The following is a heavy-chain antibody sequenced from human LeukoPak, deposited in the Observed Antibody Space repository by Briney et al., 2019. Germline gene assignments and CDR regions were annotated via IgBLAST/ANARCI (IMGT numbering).Heavy chain of an antibody. J-gene: IGHJ6*02. CDR2: MNPNSGNT. CDR1: GYTFTSYD. D-gene: IGHD1-26*01. CDR3: ARAGGSYYYYYGMDV. V-gene: IGHV1-8*01. Sequence: ASVKVSCKASGYTFTSYDINWVRQATGQGLEWMGWMNPNSGNTGYAQKFQGRVTMTRNTSINTAYMELSSLRSEDTAVYYCARAGGSYYYYYGMDVWGQGTTVTVSS.